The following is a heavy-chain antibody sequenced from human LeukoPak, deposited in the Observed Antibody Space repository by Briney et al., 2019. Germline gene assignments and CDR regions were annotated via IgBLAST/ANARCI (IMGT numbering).Heavy chain of an antibody. Sequence: ASVKVSCKASGYTFTSYAMHWVRQAPGQRLEWMGWINAGNGNTKYSQKFQGRVTITRDTSASTAYMELSSLRSEDTAVYYCARDPGGYYDEVDYYGMDVWGQGTTVTVSS. D-gene: IGHD3-22*01. V-gene: IGHV1-3*01. CDR2: INAGNGNT. CDR1: GYTFTSYA. CDR3: ARDPGGYYDEVDYYGMDV. J-gene: IGHJ6*02.